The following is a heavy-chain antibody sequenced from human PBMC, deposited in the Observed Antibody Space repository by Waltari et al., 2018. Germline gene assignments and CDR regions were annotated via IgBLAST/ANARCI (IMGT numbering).Heavy chain of an antibody. V-gene: IGHV3-30*01. D-gene: IGHD3-16*02. CDR3: AAFIFY. J-gene: IGHJ4*02. CDR2: ISYDGSNK. CDR1: GFTFSSYA. Sequence: QVQLVESGGGVVQPGRSLRLSCAASGFTFSSYAMHWVRQAPGKGLEWVAGISYDGSNKYYADSVKGRFTISRDNSKNTLYLQMNSLRAEDTAVYYCAAFIFYWGQGTLVTVSS.